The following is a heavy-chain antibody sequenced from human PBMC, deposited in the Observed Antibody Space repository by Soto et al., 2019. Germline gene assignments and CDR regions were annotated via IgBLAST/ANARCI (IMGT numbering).Heavy chain of an antibody. V-gene: IGHV1-69*02. CDR1: GGTFSSYT. Sequence: QVQLVQSGGEEKKPGSSVKVSCKASGGTFSSYTISWVRQAPGQGLEWMGRIIPILGIANYAQKFQGRVTITADKSTSTAYMELSSLRSEDTAVYYCARGRGRDAFDIWGQGTMVTVSS. J-gene: IGHJ3*02. CDR3: ARGRGRDAFDI. CDR2: IIPILGIA. D-gene: IGHD5-12*01.